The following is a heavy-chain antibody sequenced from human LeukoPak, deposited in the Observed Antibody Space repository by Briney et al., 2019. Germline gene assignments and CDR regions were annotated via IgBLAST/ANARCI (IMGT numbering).Heavy chain of an antibody. CDR1: GYTFSSYG. CDR2: ISAYNGNT. Sequence: ASVKVSCKASGYTFSSYGISWVRQAPGQGLEWMGWISAYNGNTNYAQKPQGRVTMTTDTSTSTAYMELRSLRSDDTAVYYCARDQGYYDSSGYYYFDYWGQGTLVTVSS. V-gene: IGHV1-18*01. D-gene: IGHD3-22*01. J-gene: IGHJ4*02. CDR3: ARDQGYYDSSGYYYFDY.